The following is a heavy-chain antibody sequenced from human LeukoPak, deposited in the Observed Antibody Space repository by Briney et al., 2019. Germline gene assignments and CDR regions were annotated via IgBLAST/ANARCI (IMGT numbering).Heavy chain of an antibody. CDR3: ARASSGWAYFDY. D-gene: IGHD6-19*01. J-gene: IGHJ4*02. CDR2: ISSSSSYI. Sequence: GGSLRLSCAASGFTFSSYSMNWVRQAPGKGLEWASSISSSSSYIYYADSVKGRFTISRDNAKNSLYLQMNSLRAEDTAVYYCARASSGWAYFDYWGQRTLVTVSS. V-gene: IGHV3-21*01. CDR1: GFTFSSYS.